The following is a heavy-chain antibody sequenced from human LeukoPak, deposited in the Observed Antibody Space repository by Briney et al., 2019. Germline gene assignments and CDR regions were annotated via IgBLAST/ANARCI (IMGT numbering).Heavy chain of an antibody. Sequence: SETLSLTCTVSGGSISRYYWSWIRQPPGKGLEWIGYIYTSGSTNYNPSLKSRVTISVDTSKNQFSLKLSSVTAADTAVYYCARHVSPYYYYYMDVWGKGTTVTVSS. D-gene: IGHD2/OR15-2a*01. CDR2: IYTSGST. V-gene: IGHV4-4*09. CDR1: GGSISRYY. CDR3: ARHVSPYYYYYMDV. J-gene: IGHJ6*03.